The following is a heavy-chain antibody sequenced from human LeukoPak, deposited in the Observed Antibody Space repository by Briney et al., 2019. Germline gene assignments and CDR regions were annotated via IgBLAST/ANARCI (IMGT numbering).Heavy chain of an antibody. Sequence: ASVKVSCKASGYTFTSNYIHWVRQAPGQGLEWMGMIYPRDGSTSYAQKFQGRVTVTRDTSTSTVHMELSGLRSEDTAVYYCARDQEGFDYGGQGTLVTVSS. CDR3: ARDQEGFDY. V-gene: IGHV1-46*01. CDR2: IYPRDGST. CDR1: GYTFTSNY. J-gene: IGHJ4*02.